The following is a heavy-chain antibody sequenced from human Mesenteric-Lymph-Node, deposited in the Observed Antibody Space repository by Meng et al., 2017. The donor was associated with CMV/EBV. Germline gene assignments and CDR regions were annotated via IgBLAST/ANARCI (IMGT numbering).Heavy chain of an antibody. CDR1: GFTFSSYS. Sequence: GEFLKISCAASGFTFSSYSMNWVRQAPGKGLEWVSSISSSSSYIYYADSVKGRFTISRDNAKNSLYLQMNSLRAEETAVYYCARDRRDPIVVVIAEHYYYYGMDVWGQGTTVTVSS. J-gene: IGHJ6*02. CDR2: ISSSSSYI. D-gene: IGHD2-21*01. V-gene: IGHV3-21*01. CDR3: ARDRRDPIVVVIAEHYYYYGMDV.